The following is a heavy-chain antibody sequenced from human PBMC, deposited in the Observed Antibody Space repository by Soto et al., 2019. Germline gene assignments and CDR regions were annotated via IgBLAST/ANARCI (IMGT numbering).Heavy chain of an antibody. CDR2: ISNTGST. CDR1: GDSISSYY. CDR3: AIVGELPVWFDP. Sequence: QVQLQESGPGLVKPSETLSLTCTVSGDSISSYYWSWIRQPPGKGLEWVGYISNTGSTIYNPSLESRATISLDTSKNQISLSLNPVPVADTAVYYCAIVGELPVWFDPWGRGTLVTASS. J-gene: IGHJ5*02. D-gene: IGHD3-10*01. V-gene: IGHV4-59*13.